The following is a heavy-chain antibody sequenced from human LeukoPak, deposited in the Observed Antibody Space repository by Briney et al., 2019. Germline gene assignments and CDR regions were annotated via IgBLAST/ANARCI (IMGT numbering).Heavy chain of an antibody. CDR1: GFTFDDYA. J-gene: IGHJ3*02. V-gene: IGHV3-30*18. CDR2: ISYDGSNK. Sequence: TGGSLRLSCAASGFTFDDYAMHWVRQAPGKGLEWVAVISYDGSNKYYADSVKGRFTISRDNSKNTLYLQMNSLRAEDTAVYYCAKPLEQLVRFFVAFKIGGQGTMVTVSS. CDR3: AKPLEQLVRFFVAFKI. D-gene: IGHD6-13*01.